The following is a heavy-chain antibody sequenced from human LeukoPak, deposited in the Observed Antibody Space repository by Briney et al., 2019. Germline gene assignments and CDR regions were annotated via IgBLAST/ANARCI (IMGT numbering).Heavy chain of an antibody. CDR2: ISSSGSII. Sequence: GGSLRLSCAASGFIFNDYYMSWIRQAPGKGLEWVSYISSSGSIIYYADSVKGRFTISRDNAKNTLYLQMNSLRVEDTSVYYCSRDYRCSSTSCKDRTFDYWGQGTLVTVSS. J-gene: IGHJ4*02. V-gene: IGHV3-11*01. D-gene: IGHD2-2*01. CDR1: GFIFNDYY. CDR3: SRDYRCSSTSCKDRTFDY.